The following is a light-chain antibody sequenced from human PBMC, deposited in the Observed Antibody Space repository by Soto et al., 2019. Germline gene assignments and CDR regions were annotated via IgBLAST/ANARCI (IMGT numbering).Light chain of an antibody. V-gene: IGLV2-14*01. CDR2: EVT. Sequence: QSVLTQPASVSGSPGQSITISCTGTSNDVGGYNHVSWYQQHPGKAPKLILYEVTYRPSGVSNRFSGSKSGNTASLTISGLQAEDEADYYCNSYRSTDTVVFGGGTKLTVL. CDR1: SNDVGGYNH. J-gene: IGLJ2*01. CDR3: NSYRSTDTVV.